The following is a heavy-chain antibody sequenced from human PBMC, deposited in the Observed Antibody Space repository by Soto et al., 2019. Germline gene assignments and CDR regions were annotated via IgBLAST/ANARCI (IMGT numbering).Heavy chain of an antibody. D-gene: IGHD2-2*01. Sequence: SETLSLTCTVSGGSISSADYYWSWIRQPPGKGLEWIGYFHSSGNNYYNPSLKSRVTISVDTSKKQFSLKLSSVTAADTAVYYCARGVEDSTVSLRFDPWGQGTLVTVSS. J-gene: IGHJ5*02. CDR2: FHSSGNN. CDR3: ARGVEDSTVSLRFDP. V-gene: IGHV4-30-4*01. CDR1: GGSISSADYY.